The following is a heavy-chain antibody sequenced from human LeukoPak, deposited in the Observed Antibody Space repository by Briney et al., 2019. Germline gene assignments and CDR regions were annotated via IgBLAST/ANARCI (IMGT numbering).Heavy chain of an antibody. CDR2: IGPTGTDT. V-gene: IGHV3-21*04. J-gene: IGHJ4*02. CDR3: ARSVAASRDY. Sequence: KTGGSLRLSCAASGFSFSSYGFNWVRQAPGKGLEWVSSIGPTGTDTYHADSVKGRFTISRDNAKNSLYLQMNSLRAEDTALYYCARSVAASRDYWGQGTLVTVSS. D-gene: IGHD2-15*01. CDR1: GFSFSSYG.